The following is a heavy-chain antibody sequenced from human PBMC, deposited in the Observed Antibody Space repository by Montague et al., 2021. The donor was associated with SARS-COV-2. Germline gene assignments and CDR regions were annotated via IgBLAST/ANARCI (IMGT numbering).Heavy chain of an antibody. Sequence: PALVKSTQTLTLTCTFSGFSLSTSGICVSWIRQPPGKALEWLTLXDWXSYKYYSTSLKTRLTISKDTSKNPVVLTMTNMDPVDTATYYCARSYGTTVVTRAFDYWGQGTLVTVSS. CDR1: GFSLSTSGIC. V-gene: IGHV2-70*01. D-gene: IGHD4-23*01. CDR3: ARSYGTTVVTRAFDY. CDR2: XDWXSYK. J-gene: IGHJ4*02.